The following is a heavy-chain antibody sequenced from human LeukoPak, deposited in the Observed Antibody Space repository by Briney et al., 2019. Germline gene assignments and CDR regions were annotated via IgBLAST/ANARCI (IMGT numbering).Heavy chain of an antibody. CDR1: GYIFNNYW. CDR2: IYPPDSDT. CDR3: ARAGYSNRWDGVDY. D-gene: IGHD2/OR15-2a*01. V-gene: IGHV5-51*01. Sequence: GESLKISCKGSGYIFNNYWIGWVRQMPGEGLEWMGLIYPPDSDTKYSPSFQGQVTISVDKSINTAYLQWSSLKASDSAMYYCARAGYSNRWDGVDYWGQGTLVTVSS. J-gene: IGHJ4*02.